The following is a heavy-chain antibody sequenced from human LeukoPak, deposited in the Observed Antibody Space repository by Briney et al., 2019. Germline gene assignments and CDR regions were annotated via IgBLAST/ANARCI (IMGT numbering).Heavy chain of an antibody. D-gene: IGHD3-10*01. CDR3: ARLEYYYVSGNYYKLFDY. CDR1: GFTFSSYN. Sequence: TGGSLRLSCAASGFTFSSYNMNWVRQAPGKGLEWVSDISSSGSTIYFADSVKGRFTISRDNAKNSLYLQMNSLRDEDTAVYYCARLEYYYVSGNYYKLFDYWGQGTPVTVCS. J-gene: IGHJ4*02. CDR2: ISSSGSTI. V-gene: IGHV3-48*02.